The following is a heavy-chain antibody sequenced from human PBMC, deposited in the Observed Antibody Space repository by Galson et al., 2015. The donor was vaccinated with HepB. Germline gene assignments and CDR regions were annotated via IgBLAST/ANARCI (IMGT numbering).Heavy chain of an antibody. CDR3: ARYTKYSSGWYRYYGMDV. CDR2: IYPGDSDT. V-gene: IGHV5-51*01. CDR1: GYSFTSYW. J-gene: IGHJ6*02. Sequence: QSGAEVKKPGESLKISCKGSGYSFTSYWIGWVRQMPGKGLEWMGIIYPGDSDTRYSPSFQGQVTISADKSISTAYLQWSSLKASDTAMYYCARYTKYSSGWYRYYGMDVWGQGTTVTVSS. D-gene: IGHD6-19*01.